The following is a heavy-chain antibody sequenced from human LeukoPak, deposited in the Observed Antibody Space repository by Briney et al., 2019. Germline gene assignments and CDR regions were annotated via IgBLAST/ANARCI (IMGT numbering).Heavy chain of an antibody. D-gene: IGHD6-19*01. V-gene: IGHV3-23*01. CDR3: AKSPNAGFSSTVNFDS. J-gene: IGHJ4*02. CDR1: GFTLTNYA. CDR2: LSGSGDYT. Sequence: GGSLRLSCAASGFTLTNYAMSWVRQAPGKGLEWVSTLSGSGDYTYYADSVKGRFTISRDNSKSTLYLQMKSLSAEDTAVYYCAKSPNAGFSSTVNFDSWGQGTLVTVSS.